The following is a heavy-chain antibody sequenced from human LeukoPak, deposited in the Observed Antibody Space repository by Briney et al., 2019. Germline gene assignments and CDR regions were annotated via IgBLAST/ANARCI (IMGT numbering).Heavy chain of an antibody. D-gene: IGHD3-10*01. V-gene: IGHV1-8*01. CDR2: MNPNSGNT. Sequence: ASVKVSCKASGYTFTSYDINWVRQATGQGLEWMGWMNPNSGNTGYAQKFQGRVTMTRNTSISTAYMELSSLRSEDTAVYYCARSITMVREVPFGYWGQGTLVTVSS. CDR3: ARSITMVREVPFGY. J-gene: IGHJ4*02. CDR1: GYTFTSYD.